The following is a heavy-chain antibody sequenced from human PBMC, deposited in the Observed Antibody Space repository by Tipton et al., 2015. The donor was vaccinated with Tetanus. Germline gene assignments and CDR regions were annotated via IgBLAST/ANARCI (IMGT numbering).Heavy chain of an antibody. J-gene: IGHJ5*02. CDR2: IYYTGST. CDR3: ARDLAVAFDH. V-gene: IGHV4-31*03. CDR1: SGSVHSGGYS. Sequence: TLSLTCNVSSGSVHSGGYSWSWIRQHPGKGLEWIGYIYYTGSTYYNPSLKGRLTLSVDTSKNLVSLKLTSVTAADTAVYYCARDLAVAFDHWGRGTLVTVSS. D-gene: IGHD3-3*02.